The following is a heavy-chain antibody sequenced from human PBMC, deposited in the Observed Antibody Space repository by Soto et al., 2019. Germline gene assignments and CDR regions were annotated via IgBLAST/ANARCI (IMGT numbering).Heavy chain of an antibody. Sequence: QVQLVQSGAEVKKPGASVKVSCKASGYTFTGYYMHWVRQAPGQGLEWMGWINPNSGGTNYAQKFQGRVTMTRNTSISIAYMELSSLRSEDTAVYYCAKTTYIGSYWLYNWFDPWGQGTLVTVSS. CDR3: AKTTYIGSYWLYNWFDP. J-gene: IGHJ5*02. D-gene: IGHD1-26*01. CDR2: INPNSGGT. CDR1: GYTFTGYY. V-gene: IGHV1-2*02.